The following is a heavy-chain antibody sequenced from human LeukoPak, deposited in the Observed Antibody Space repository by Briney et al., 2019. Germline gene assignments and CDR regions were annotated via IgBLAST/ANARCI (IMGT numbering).Heavy chain of an antibody. CDR1: GYTFTSYD. J-gene: IGHJ4*02. CDR2: MNPNSGNT. D-gene: IGHD6-6*01. V-gene: IGHV1-8*01. Sequence: ASVKVSCKASGYTFTSYDINWVRQATGQGLGWMGWMNPNSGNTGYAQKFQGRVTMTRNTSISTAYMELSSLRSEDTAVYYCARGGRYSSSPTSDYWGQGTLVTVSS. CDR3: ARGGRYSSSPTSDY.